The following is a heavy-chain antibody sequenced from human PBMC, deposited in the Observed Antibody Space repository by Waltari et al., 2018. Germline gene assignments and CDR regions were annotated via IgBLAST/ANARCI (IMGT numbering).Heavy chain of an antibody. CDR2: ISNDGSSI. CDR3: ARGDYGMDV. CDR1: GFTFSGYN. J-gene: IGHJ6*02. V-gene: IGHV3-30*04. Sequence: QMQLVESGGGVVQPGGSLRLYCAASGFTFSGYNMYWVRQAPGKGLEWVTLISNDGSSIHYADSVKARFFISRDNSKNALYLQLNSLRTDDTAVYYCARGDYGMDVWGQGTTVTVSS.